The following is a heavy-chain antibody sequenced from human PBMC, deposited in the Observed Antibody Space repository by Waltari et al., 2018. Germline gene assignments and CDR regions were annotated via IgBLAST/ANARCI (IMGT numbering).Heavy chain of an antibody. J-gene: IGHJ6*03. Sequence: QVQLQESGPGLVKPSQTLSLTCTVSGGSIISGDYYWSWIRQPPGKGLEWIGYIYFSGSTYYNPSSKSRVTISVDTSKNQFSLKLSSVTAADTAVYYCARRGYCSSTSCWYYYYYYMDVWGKGTTVTVSS. D-gene: IGHD2-2*01. CDR2: IYFSGST. V-gene: IGHV4-30-4*08. CDR3: ARRGYCSSTSCWYYYYYYMDV. CDR1: GGSIISGDYY.